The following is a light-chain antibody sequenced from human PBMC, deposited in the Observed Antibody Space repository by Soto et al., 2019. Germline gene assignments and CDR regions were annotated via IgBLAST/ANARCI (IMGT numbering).Light chain of an antibody. CDR1: QTIGNK. CDR3: QQYSNWPPIT. V-gene: IGKV3D-15*01. CDR2: GAS. Sequence: EILLAQSPATLSVSPGEEVTLSCRATQTIGNKLAWYRQSPGQAHRLLIYGASTRATDIPARLSGGGAGTEFTLSISSLQSEDSAVYYCQQYSNWPPITFGQGTRLEIK. J-gene: IGKJ5*01.